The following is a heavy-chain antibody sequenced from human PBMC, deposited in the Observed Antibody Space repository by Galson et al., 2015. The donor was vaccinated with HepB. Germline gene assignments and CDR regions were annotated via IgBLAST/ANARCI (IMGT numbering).Heavy chain of an antibody. J-gene: IGHJ3*02. CDR3: ARSPRNIGVAGTVRIGAFGI. CDR2: TYYRSKWYN. Sequence: CAISGDSVSSNSAAWNWIRQSPSRGLEWLGRTYYRSKWYNDYAVFAKSRIIINPDTSKNQFSLQLNSVIPGDTAVYFCARSPRNIGVAGTVRIGAFGIWGQGTMVTVSS. D-gene: IGHD6-19*01. V-gene: IGHV6-1*01. CDR1: GDSVSSNSAA.